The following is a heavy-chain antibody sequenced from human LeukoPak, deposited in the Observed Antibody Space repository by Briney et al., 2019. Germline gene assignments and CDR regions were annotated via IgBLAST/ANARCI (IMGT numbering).Heavy chain of an antibody. CDR3: ARVGQSYSRFYYFDY. CDR2: IYYSGST. V-gene: IGHV4-59*12. Sequence: SETLSLICTVSGGSISSYYWSWIRQPPGKGLEWIGYIYYSGSTNYNPSLKSRVTISVDTSKNQFSLKLSSVTAADTAVYYCARVGQSYSRFYYFDYWGQGTLVTVSS. CDR1: GGSISSYY. D-gene: IGHD6-13*01. J-gene: IGHJ4*02.